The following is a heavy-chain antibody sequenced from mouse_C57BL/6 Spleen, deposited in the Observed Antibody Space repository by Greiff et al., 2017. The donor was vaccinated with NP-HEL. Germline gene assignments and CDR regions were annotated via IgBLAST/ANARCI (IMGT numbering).Heavy chain of an antibody. CDR2: IYPRSGNT. J-gene: IGHJ1*03. Sequence: QVQLQQSGAELARPGASVKLSCKASGYTFTSYGISWVKQRTGQGLEWIGEIYPRSGNTYYNEKFKGKATLTADKSSSTAYMELRSLTSEDSAVYFCARPNYYGSSYEYFDVWGTGTTVTVSS. CDR1: GYTFTSYG. D-gene: IGHD1-1*01. V-gene: IGHV1-81*01. CDR3: ARPNYYGSSYEYFDV.